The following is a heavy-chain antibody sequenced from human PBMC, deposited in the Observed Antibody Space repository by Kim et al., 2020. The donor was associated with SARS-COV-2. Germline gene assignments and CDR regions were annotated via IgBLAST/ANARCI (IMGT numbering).Heavy chain of an antibody. CDR1: GFTFSSYG. Sequence: GGSLRLSCAASGFTFSSYGMHWVRQAPGKGLEWVAVISYDGSNKYYADSVKGRFTISRDNSKNTLYLQMNSLRAEDTAVYYCAKDMSYYDILTGYLARM. CDR3: AKDMSYYDILTGYLARM. D-gene: IGHD3-9*01. V-gene: IGHV3-30*18. CDR2: ISYDGSNK. J-gene: IGHJ6*01.